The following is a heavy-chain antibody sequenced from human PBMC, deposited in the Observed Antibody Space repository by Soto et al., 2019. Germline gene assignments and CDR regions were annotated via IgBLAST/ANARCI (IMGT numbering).Heavy chain of an antibody. CDR2: IYYSGST. Sequence: QVQLQESGPGLVKPSETLSLTCTVSGGSISSYYWSWIRQPPGKGLEWIGNIYYSGSTNYNPSLTSRVTIPVDTSTTQFSLTLSSVTAADTAVYYCPRDGRRPDCGQGTLVTVSS. V-gene: IGHV4-59*01. J-gene: IGHJ4*02. CDR3: PRDGRRPD. CDR1: GGSISSYY. D-gene: IGHD1-26*01.